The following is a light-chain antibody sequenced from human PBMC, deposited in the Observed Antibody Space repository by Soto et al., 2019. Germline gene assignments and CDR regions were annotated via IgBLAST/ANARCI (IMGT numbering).Light chain of an antibody. CDR3: QQYNNWPPWT. CDR2: GAS. CDR1: QSIRSN. Sequence: EIVMTQSPATLSVSPGERAPLSCRASQSIRSNLAWYQQKPGQAPRLLIYGASTRATGIPARFSGSGSGTEFTLTISSLQSEDFAVYYCQQYNNWPPWTFGQGTKVDIK. J-gene: IGKJ1*01. V-gene: IGKV3-15*01.